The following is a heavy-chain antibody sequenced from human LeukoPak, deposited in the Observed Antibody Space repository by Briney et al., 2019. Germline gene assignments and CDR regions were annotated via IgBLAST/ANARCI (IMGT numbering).Heavy chain of an antibody. J-gene: IGHJ1*01. CDR2: IHPDGSVQ. CDR1: GVAIRTSW. D-gene: IGHD2-15*01. Sequence: SGGSLRLSCVASGVAIRTSWMSWVRQAPGKGLEWVANIHPDGSVQNYVDYVKGRFTISRDNAKNSLYLQINNLRAEDTAVYYCASTFPYCSDDDCALGGQGNLVTVSS. V-gene: IGHV3-7*01. CDR3: ASTFPYCSDDDCAL.